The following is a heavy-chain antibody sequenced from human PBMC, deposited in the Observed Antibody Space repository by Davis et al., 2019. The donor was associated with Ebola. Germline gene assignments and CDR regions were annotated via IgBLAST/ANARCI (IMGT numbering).Heavy chain of an antibody. Sequence: ASVHVSCKASGYTFTGYYMHWVRQAPGQGLEWMGWINPNSGGTNYAQKFQGWVTMTRDTSISTAYMELSRLRSDDTAVYYCARALNLNWFDPWGQGTLVTASS. CDR2: INPNSGGT. CDR3: ARALNLNWFDP. J-gene: IGHJ5*02. V-gene: IGHV1-2*04. CDR1: GYTFTGYY. D-gene: IGHD1-14*01.